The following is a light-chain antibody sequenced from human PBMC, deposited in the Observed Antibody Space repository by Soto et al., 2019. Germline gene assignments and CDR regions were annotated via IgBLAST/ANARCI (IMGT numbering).Light chain of an antibody. Sequence: DIQMTQSPSTLSASVGDRVTITCRASQSISSWLAWYQQKPGKAPKLLIYDASSLESGVPSRFSGSGSGTEFTLTICSLQPDDFATYYCQQYNSHFATFGQGTKVDIK. CDR2: DAS. V-gene: IGKV1-5*01. CDR1: QSISSW. J-gene: IGKJ1*01. CDR3: QQYNSHFAT.